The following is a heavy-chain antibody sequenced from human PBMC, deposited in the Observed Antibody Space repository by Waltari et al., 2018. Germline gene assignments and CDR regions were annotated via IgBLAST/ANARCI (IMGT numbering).Heavy chain of an antibody. CDR1: GFSFSTYV. V-gene: IGHV3-23*01. CDR3: ARGSGVDS. CDR2: ISDAGGII. D-gene: IGHD7-27*01. Sequence: EVPLLESGVGLVKPGGCLRLSRAAPGFSFSTYVMSWVRQPPGKGLEWVSSISDAGGIINYAGSVKGRFTISRNNSKNTRYLQMNSLRADDTAVYYCARGSGVDSWGQGTLVTISS. J-gene: IGHJ4*02.